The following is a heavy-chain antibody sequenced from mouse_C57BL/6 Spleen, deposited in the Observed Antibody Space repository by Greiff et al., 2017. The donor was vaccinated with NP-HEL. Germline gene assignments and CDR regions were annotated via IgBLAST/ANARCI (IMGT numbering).Heavy chain of an antibody. CDR3: AIGPRQLDY. J-gene: IGHJ2*01. CDR2: ISYDGSN. Sequence: EVKLQESGPGLVKPSQSLSLTCSVTGYSITSGYYWNWIRQFPGNKLEWMGYISYDGSNNYNPSLKNRISITRDTSKNQFFLKLNSVTTEDTATYYCAIGPRQLDYWGQGTTLTVSS. CDR1: GYSITSGYY. V-gene: IGHV3-6*01. D-gene: IGHD3-2*01.